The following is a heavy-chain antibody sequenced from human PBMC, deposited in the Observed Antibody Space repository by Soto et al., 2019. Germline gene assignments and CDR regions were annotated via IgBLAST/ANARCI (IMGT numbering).Heavy chain of an antibody. CDR3: ARDSGDTAMVTLDGMDV. J-gene: IGHJ6*02. Sequence: GASVKVSCKASGYTFTGYYMHWVRQAPGQGLEWMGWINPNSGGTNYAQKFQGWVTMTRDTSISTAYMELSRLRSDDTAVYYCARDSGDTAMVTLDGMDVWGQGTTVTVSS. CDR2: INPNSGGT. V-gene: IGHV1-2*04. CDR1: GYTFTGYY. D-gene: IGHD5-18*01.